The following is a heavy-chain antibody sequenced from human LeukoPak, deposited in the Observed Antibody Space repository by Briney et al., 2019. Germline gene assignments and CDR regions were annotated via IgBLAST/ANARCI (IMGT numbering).Heavy chain of an antibody. J-gene: IGHJ4*02. CDR3: AKGGSYRSQPYFDY. CDR1: GFTFSSYG. D-gene: IGHD3-16*02. V-gene: IGHV3-23*01. Sequence: PGGSLRLSCAASGFTFSSYGMSWVRQAPGKGLEWVSAISGSGGSTYYADSVKGRFTISRDNFKNTLYLQMNSLRAEDTAVYYCAKGGSYRSQPYFDYWGQGTPVTVSS. CDR2: ISGSGGST.